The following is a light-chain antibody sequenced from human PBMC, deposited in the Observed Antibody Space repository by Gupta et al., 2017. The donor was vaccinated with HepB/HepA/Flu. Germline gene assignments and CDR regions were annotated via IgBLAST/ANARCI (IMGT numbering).Light chain of an antibody. J-gene: IGLJ2*01. Sequence: SALPRRPSSSGSPGPPGSISSTATSSDVGGYDYVSWYQQHPGKAPKLMIHEVNKRPSGVPDRFSGSKSGNTASLTVSGLQAEDEADYYCSSYAGSNNLIFGGGTRLTVL. V-gene: IGLV2-8*01. CDR3: SSYAGSNNLI. CDR1: SSDVGGYDY. CDR2: EVN.